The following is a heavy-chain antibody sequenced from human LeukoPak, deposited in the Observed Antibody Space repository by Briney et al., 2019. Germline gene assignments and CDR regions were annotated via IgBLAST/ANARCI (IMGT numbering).Heavy chain of an antibody. D-gene: IGHD2-15*01. V-gene: IGHV3-48*01. CDR3: ARTPGYCSGGNCYRYFQN. CDR2: ISHDGSTA. J-gene: IGHJ1*01. CDR1: GFTFSTYS. Sequence: GGSLRLSCAASGFTFSTYSMDWVRQTPGKGLEWISYISHDGSTAYYADSVKGRFTISRDNAKNSLYLQMNSLRAEDTAVYYCARTPGYCSGGNCYRYFQNWGQGTLVTVSP.